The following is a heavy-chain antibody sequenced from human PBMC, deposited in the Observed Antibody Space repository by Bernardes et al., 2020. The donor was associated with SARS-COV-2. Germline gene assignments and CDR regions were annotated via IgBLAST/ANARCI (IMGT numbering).Heavy chain of an antibody. D-gene: IGHD2-15*01. Sequence: ASVKVSCKASGYTFTSYGISWVRQAPGQGLEWMGWISAYNGNTNYAQKLQGRVTMTTDTSTSTAYMELRSLRSDDTAVYYCAGCSGGSCYSYYYYGMDVWGQGTTVTVSS. CDR2: ISAYNGNT. CDR1: GYTFTSYG. CDR3: AGCSGGSCYSYYYYGMDV. J-gene: IGHJ6*02. V-gene: IGHV1-18*01.